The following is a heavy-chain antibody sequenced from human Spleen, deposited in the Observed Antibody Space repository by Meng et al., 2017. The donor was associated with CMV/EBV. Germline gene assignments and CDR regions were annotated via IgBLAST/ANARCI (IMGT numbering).Heavy chain of an antibody. CDR3: ARDYYIFDLVTKGTPSVDRLDY. CDR1: GFTVSCNY. CDR2: ISYDGTNK. V-gene: IGHV3-30-3*01. J-gene: IGHJ4*02. Sequence: GESLKISCAASGFTVSCNYMSWVRQAPGKGLEWVAAISYDGTNKYYADSVKGRFTISRDYSRNTLYLHMNSLRAEDTAVYYCARDYYIFDLVTKGTPSVDRLDYWGQGALVTVSS. D-gene: IGHD3-9*01.